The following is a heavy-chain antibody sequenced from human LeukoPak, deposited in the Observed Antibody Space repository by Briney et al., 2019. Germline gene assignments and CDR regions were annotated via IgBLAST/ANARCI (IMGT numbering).Heavy chain of an antibody. Sequence: GGSLRLSCAASGFTFSSYAMHWVRQAPGKGLEWVAVISYDGSNKYYADSVKGRFSISRDSSKNILYLQMNSLRAEDTTIYYCAKDRCSNGIGCYYYYMDVWGKGTTVTISS. CDR3: AKDRCSNGIGCYYYYMDV. CDR1: GFTFSSYA. D-gene: IGHD2-8*01. J-gene: IGHJ6*03. V-gene: IGHV3-30*04. CDR2: ISYDGSNK.